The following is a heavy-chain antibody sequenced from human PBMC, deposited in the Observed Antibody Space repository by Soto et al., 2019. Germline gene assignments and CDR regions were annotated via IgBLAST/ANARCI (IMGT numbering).Heavy chain of an antibody. J-gene: IGHJ3*02. CDR2: IYSGGST. V-gene: IGHV3-66*01. Sequence: EVQLVESGGGLVQPGGSLRLSCAASGFTVSSNYMSWVRQAPGKGLEWVSVIYSGGSTYYADSVKGRFTISRDNSKNTRYLQMNSLRAEDTAVYYCARDPVASDAFDIWGQGTMVTVSS. CDR1: GFTVSSNY. CDR3: ARDPVASDAFDI.